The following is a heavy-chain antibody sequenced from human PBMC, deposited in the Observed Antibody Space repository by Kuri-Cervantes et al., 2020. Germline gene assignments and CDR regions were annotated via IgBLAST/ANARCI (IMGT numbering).Heavy chain of an antibody. CDR2: IYYSGST. J-gene: IGHJ3*02. Sequence: SETLSLTCTVSGGSISTGSYYWSWIRLPAGKGLEWIGYIYYSGSTNYNPSLKSRVTISVDTSKNQFSLKLSSVTAADTAVYYCARDRWDYGVELGAFDIWGQGTMVTVSS. V-gene: IGHV4-61*10. CDR1: GGSISTGSYY. CDR3: ARDRWDYGVELGAFDI. D-gene: IGHD4-17*01.